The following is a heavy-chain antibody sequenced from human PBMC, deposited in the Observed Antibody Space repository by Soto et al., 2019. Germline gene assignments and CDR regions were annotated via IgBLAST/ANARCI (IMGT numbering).Heavy chain of an antibody. Sequence: QVQLVESGGGVVQPGRSLRLSCAASGFTFSSFGVHWVRQAPGKGLEWVAVIWNDGNNGRYGDSVRGRFTVSSDNSKNTVYLQMDSLRVEDTAMYYCARDRELGRTSPYFDFWGQGTLVTVSS. V-gene: IGHV3-33*01. D-gene: IGHD3-10*01. J-gene: IGHJ4*02. CDR3: ARDRELGRTSPYFDF. CDR2: IWNDGNNG. CDR1: GFTFSSFG.